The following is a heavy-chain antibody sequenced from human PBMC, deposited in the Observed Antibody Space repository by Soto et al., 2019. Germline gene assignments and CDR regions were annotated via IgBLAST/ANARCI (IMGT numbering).Heavy chain of an antibody. CDR3: ASLSGYYGSGRGYYYMDV. CDR2: INHSGST. Sequence: PSETLSLTCAVYGGSFSGYYWSWIRQPPGKELEWIGEINHSGSTNYNPSLKSRVTISVDTSKNQFSLKLSSVTAADTAVYYCASLSGYYGSGRGYYYMDVWGKGTTVTVSS. D-gene: IGHD3-10*01. V-gene: IGHV4-34*01. CDR1: GGSFSGYY. J-gene: IGHJ6*03.